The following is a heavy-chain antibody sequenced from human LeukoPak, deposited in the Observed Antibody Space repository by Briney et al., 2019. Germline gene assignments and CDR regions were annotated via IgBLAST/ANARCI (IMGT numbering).Heavy chain of an antibody. CDR2: MYYSGST. CDR1: GGSINSGSSY. CDR3: ARRQISIWYDNY. D-gene: IGHD6-13*01. J-gene: IGHJ4*02. V-gene: IGHV4-39*01. Sequence: SETLSLTCTVSGGSINSGSSYWGLIRQPPGKGLEWIGTMYYSGSTYYNPSLKSRVTISVDTSNNQFSLRLSSVTAADTAVYYCARRQISIWYDNYWGQGTLVTVS.